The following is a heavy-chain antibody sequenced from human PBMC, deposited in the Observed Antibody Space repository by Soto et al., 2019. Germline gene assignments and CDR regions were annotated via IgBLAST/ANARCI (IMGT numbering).Heavy chain of an antibody. CDR1: GYTFTNYW. J-gene: IGHJ6*02. CDR2: IYPGDSDT. D-gene: IGHD3-22*01. V-gene: IGHV5-51*01. CDR3: ATDSSGYYYRYNSYYGMDV. Sequence: PVESLKISCQTSGYTFTNYWIGWVRQMPGGGLEWMGIIYPGDSDTRYSPSFQGQVTISADKSISTAYLQWSSLKASDTAMYYCATDSSGYYYRYNSYYGMDVWGQGTTVTAP.